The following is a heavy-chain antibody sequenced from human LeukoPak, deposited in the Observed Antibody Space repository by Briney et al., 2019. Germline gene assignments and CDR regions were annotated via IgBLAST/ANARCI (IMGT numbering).Heavy chain of an antibody. CDR1: GFAFSSYS. CDR2: ISGSGDST. Sequence: GGSLRLSCATSGFAFSSYSMSWVRQAPGKGLEWVSAISGSGDSTYYADSVKGRFTISRDNSKNTLYLQMNSLRAEDTAVYYCANFGCSSTSCLDYWGQGTLVTVSS. D-gene: IGHD2-2*01. J-gene: IGHJ4*02. V-gene: IGHV3-23*01. CDR3: ANFGCSSTSCLDY.